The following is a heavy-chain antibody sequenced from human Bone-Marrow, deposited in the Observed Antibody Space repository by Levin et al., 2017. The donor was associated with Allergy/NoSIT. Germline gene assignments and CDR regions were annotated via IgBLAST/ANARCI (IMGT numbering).Heavy chain of an antibody. J-gene: IGHJ5*02. CDR1: GFTFRSYA. D-gene: IGHD5-12*01. Sequence: GESLKISCAASGFTFRSYAMSWVRQAPGKGLEWVSAISGSGSGTYYADSVLARFTVSRDNSKNTLYLQMNSLRADDTGVYYCAKGQTQCDTITCTIRFDPWGQGTLVTVSS. CDR2: ISGSGSGT. CDR3: AKGQTQCDTITCTIRFDP. V-gene: IGHV3-23*01.